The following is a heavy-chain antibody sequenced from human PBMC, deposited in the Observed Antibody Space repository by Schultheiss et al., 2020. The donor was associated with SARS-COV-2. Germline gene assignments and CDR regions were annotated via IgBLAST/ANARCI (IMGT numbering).Heavy chain of an antibody. V-gene: IGHV4-34*01. J-gene: IGHJ6*02. CDR3: ARGRWIVVVPAAIRGSGYYHGMDV. CDR1: GGSFSGYY. D-gene: IGHD2-2*02. Sequence: SETLSLTCAVYGGSFSGYYWSWIRQPPGKGLEWIGYISYSGSTYYNPSLKSRVTISVDTSKNQFSLKLSSVTAADTAVYYCARGRWIVVVPAAIRGSGYYHGMDVWGQGTTVTVSS. CDR2: ISYSGST.